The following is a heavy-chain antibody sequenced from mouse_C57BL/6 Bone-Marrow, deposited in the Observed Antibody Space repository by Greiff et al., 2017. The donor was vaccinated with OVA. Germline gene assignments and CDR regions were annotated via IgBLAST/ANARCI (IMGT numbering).Heavy chain of an antibody. D-gene: IGHD2-3*01. V-gene: IGHV1-82*01. CDR2: IYPGDGDT. CDR1: GYAFSSSW. Sequence: QVQLQQSGPELVKPGASVKISCKASGYAFSSSWMNWVKQRPGKGLEWIGRIYPGDGDTNYNGKFKGKATLTADKSSSTAYMQLSSLTSEDSAVYFCAREWVLPGFAYWGQGTLVTVSA. J-gene: IGHJ3*01. CDR3: AREWVLPGFAY.